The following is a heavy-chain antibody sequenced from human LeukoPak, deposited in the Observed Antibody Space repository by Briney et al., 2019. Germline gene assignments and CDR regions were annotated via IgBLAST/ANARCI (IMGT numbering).Heavy chain of an antibody. Sequence: SGGSLRLSCAASGFTFSSYAIHWVRQAPGKGLEWVAVISYDGSNKYYADSVKGRFTISRDNSKNTLYLQMNSLRAEDTAVYYCARDVGQTGYGPYYFYYMDVWGQGTTVTVSS. CDR3: ARDVGQTGYGPYYFYYMDV. V-gene: IGHV3-30-3*01. CDR2: ISYDGSNK. J-gene: IGHJ6*02. CDR1: GFTFSSYA. D-gene: IGHD3-9*01.